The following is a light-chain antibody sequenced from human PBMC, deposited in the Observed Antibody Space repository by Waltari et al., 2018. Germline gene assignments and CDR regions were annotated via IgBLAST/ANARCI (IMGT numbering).Light chain of an antibody. CDR3: QQYKNWPPRA. V-gene: IGKV3D-15*01. CDR1: QSGRSY. Sequence: CTAAQSGRSYLAWYQEIPGQAPRLLSYAASTKATGIRARFSGSGSRTEVTHTISSLQSEEFAVYYCQQYKNWPPRAFGGASKVEIK. J-gene: IGKJ4*01. CDR2: AAS.